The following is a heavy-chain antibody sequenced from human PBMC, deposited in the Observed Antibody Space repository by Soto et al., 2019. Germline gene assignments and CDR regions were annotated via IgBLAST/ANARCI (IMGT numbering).Heavy chain of an antibody. V-gene: IGHV4-30-2*01. Sequence: QLQLQESGSGLVKPSQTLSLTCAVSGGSISSGGYSWSWIRQPPGKGLEWIGYIYHSGSTYYNPSLKSRVTISVDRSKNQFSLKLSSVTAADTAVYYGARGLGGGLVNSWFDPWGQGTLVTVSS. CDR1: GGSISSGGYS. CDR2: IYHSGST. J-gene: IGHJ5*02. D-gene: IGHD3-9*01. CDR3: ARGLGGGLVNSWFDP.